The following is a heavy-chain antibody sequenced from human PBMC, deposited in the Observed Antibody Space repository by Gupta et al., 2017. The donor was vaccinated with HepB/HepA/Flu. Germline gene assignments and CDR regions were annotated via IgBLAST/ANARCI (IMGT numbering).Heavy chain of an antibody. D-gene: IGHD2-15*01. Sequence: QVQLQESGPGLVKPSETLSLTGSVSSDSINTFSWGWIRQPPGKGLEWIANIHNSGSTNYNPPLKSRVTLSMDTSRYQFSLNLNSVTAADTAGYYCVGGSTPAPFDYWGQGILVTVSA. CDR1: SDSINTFS. J-gene: IGHJ4*02. CDR2: IHNSGST. V-gene: IGHV4-59*01. CDR3: VGGSTPAPFDY.